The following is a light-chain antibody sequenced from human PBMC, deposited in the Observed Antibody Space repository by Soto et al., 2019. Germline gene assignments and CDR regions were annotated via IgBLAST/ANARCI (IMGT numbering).Light chain of an antibody. CDR3: QQYEGT. Sequence: DIQMTQSPSTQSASVGDRVTITCRASQSISSWLAWYQQKPGKAPKLLIYKASSLESGVPSRFSGSGSGTEFTLTISSLQPDDFATYYCQQYEGTFGQGTKVEIK. CDR2: KAS. CDR1: QSISSW. V-gene: IGKV1-5*03. J-gene: IGKJ1*01.